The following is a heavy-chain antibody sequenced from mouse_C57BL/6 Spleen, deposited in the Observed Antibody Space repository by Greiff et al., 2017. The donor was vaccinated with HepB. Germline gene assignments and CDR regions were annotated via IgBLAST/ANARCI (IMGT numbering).Heavy chain of an antibody. CDR1: GYSITSGYY. Sequence: EVKLVESGPGLVKPSQSLSLTCSVTGYSITSGYYWNWIRQFPGNKLEWMGYISYDGSNNYNPSLKNRISITRDTSKNQFFLKLNSVTTEDTATYYCARDYYGNPYFDVWGTGTTVTVSS. CDR3: ARDYYGNPYFDV. D-gene: IGHD2-1*01. J-gene: IGHJ1*03. V-gene: IGHV3-6*01. CDR2: ISYDGSN.